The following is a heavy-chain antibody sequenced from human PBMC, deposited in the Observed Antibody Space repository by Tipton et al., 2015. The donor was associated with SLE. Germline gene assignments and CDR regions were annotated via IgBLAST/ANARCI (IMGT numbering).Heavy chain of an antibody. Sequence: TLSLTCTVSGGSISSHYWSWIRQPPGKGLEWIGYIYYSGSTNYNPSLKSRVTISVDTSKNQFSLKLSSVTAADTAVYYCARQRWFAPWGQGTLVTVSS. V-gene: IGHV4-59*11. CDR3: ARQRWFAP. J-gene: IGHJ5*02. CDR2: IYYSGST. CDR1: GGSISSHY.